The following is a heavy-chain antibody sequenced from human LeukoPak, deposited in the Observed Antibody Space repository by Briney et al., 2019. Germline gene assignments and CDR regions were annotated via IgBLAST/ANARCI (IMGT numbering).Heavy chain of an antibody. J-gene: IGHJ4*02. D-gene: IGHD3-16*01. CDR2: INIDGSST. Sequence: SGGSLRLSCAASGFTFSSYWMHWVRQAPGKGLGWVSRINIDGSSTNYADSVKGRFTISRDNDKNTLYLQMNSLRAEDTAVYYCARDHYDYVWGSYYHDCWGQGTLVTVSS. CDR3: ARDHYDYVWGSYYHDC. CDR1: GFTFSSYW. V-gene: IGHV3-74*01.